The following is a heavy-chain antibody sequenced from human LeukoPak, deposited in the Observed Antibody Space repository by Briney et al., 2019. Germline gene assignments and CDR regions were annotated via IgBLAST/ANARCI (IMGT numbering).Heavy chain of an antibody. Sequence: APVKVSCKASGYTFTGYYMHWVRQAPGQGLEWMGWINPNSGGTNYAQEFQGRVTMTRDTSITTAYMELSRLRSDDTAVYYCATDAGRDPINYFDYWGQGTLVTVSS. D-gene: IGHD3-10*01. CDR2: INPNSGGT. V-gene: IGHV1-2*02. J-gene: IGHJ4*02. CDR3: ATDAGRDPINYFDY. CDR1: GYTFTGYY.